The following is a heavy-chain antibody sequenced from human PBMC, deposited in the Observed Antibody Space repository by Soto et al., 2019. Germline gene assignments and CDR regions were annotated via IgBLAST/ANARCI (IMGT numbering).Heavy chain of an antibody. Sequence: SGPTLVNPTQTLTLTCTFSGFSLSTSGVGVGWIRQPPGKALEWLALIYWDDDKRYSPSLKSRLTITKDTSKNQVVLTMTNMDPVDTATYYCARVTVANSKAPYYYYYMAVWGKGTTVTVSS. J-gene: IGHJ6*03. CDR3: ARVTVANSKAPYYYYYMAV. D-gene: IGHD5-12*01. CDR1: GFSLSTSGVG. CDR2: IYWDDDK. V-gene: IGHV2-5*02.